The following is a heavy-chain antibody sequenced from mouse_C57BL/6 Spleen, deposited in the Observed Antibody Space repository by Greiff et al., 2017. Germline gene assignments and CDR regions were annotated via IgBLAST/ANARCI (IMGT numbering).Heavy chain of an antibody. CDR2: IDPSDSYT. V-gene: IGHV1-50*01. J-gene: IGHJ2*01. D-gene: IGHD1-2*01. Sequence: QVQLQQPGAELVKPGASVKLSCKASGYTFTSYWMQWVKQRPGQGLEWIGEIDPSDSYTNYNQKFKGKATLTVDTSSSTAYMQLSSLTSEDSAVYYCARSGYGPYGGQGTTLTVSS. CDR1: GYTFTSYW. CDR3: ARSGYGPY.